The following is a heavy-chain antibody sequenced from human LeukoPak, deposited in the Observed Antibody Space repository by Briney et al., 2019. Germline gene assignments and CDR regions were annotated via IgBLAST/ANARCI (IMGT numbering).Heavy chain of an antibody. D-gene: IGHD4-17*01. CDR1: GGSIHNYF. CDR2: IYSSGST. V-gene: IGHV4-4*07. Sequence: SETLSLTCTVSGGSIHNYFWSWIRQPAGKGLECIGHIYSSGSTNYNPSLRSRVTMSVDTSKNQFSLKLNSVTAADTAVYYCARTSMTTVPFPDYWGQGTLVTVSS. J-gene: IGHJ4*02. CDR3: ARTSMTTVPFPDY.